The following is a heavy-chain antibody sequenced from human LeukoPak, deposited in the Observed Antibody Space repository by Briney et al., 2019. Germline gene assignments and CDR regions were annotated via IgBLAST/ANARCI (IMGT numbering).Heavy chain of an antibody. CDR2: IYHSGST. D-gene: IGHD3-10*01. V-gene: IGHV4-4*02. CDR3: ARVHRGILWFGELSPPYFDL. CDR1: GGSISSSNW. Sequence: SETLSLTCAVSGGSISSSNWWSWVRQPPGKGLEWIGEIYHSGSTNYNPSLKSRVTISVDTSKNQFSLKLSSVTAADTAVYYCARVHRGILWFGELSPPYFDLWGRGTLVTVSS. J-gene: IGHJ2*01.